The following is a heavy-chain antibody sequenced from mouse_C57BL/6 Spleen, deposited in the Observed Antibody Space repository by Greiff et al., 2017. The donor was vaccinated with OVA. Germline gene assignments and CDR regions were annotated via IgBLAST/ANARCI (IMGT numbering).Heavy chain of an antibody. CDR3: ARLVTAPY. D-gene: IGHD2-2*01. CDR2: IDPSDSYT. V-gene: IGHV1-50*01. J-gene: IGHJ3*01. CDR1: GYTFTSYW. Sequence: VQLQQSGAELVKPGASVKLSCKASGYTFTSYWMQWVKQRPGQGLEWIGEIDPSDSYTNYNQKFKGKATLTVDTSSSTAYMQLSSLTSEDSAVYYCARLVTAPYWGQGTLVTVSA.